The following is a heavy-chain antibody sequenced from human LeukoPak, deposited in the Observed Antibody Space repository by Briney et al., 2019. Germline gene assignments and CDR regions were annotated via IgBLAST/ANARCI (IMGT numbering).Heavy chain of an antibody. D-gene: IGHD1-26*01. J-gene: IGHJ4*02. Sequence: GGSLRLSCAASGFTFSSYAMSWVRQAPGKGLEWVSAISGSGGSTYYADSVKGRFTISRDNSKNTLDLQMNSLRAEDTAVYYCAKGYSVGATNLNFDYWGQGTLVTVSS. CDR2: ISGSGGST. V-gene: IGHV3-23*01. CDR3: AKGYSVGATNLNFDY. CDR1: GFTFSSYA.